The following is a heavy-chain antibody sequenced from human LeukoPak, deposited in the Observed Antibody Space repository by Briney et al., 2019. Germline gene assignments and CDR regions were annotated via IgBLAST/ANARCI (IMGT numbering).Heavy chain of an antibody. J-gene: IGHJ4*02. D-gene: IGHD2-21*02. V-gene: IGHV1-69*04. Sequence: GSSVKVSCKASGSTFSSYAISWVRQAPGQGLEWMGRIIPILGIANYAQKFQGRVTITADKSTSTAYMELSSLRSEDTAVYYCARDGDFVVVTAFDYWGQGTLVTVSS. CDR2: IIPILGIA. CDR3: ARDGDFVVVTAFDY. CDR1: GSTFSSYA.